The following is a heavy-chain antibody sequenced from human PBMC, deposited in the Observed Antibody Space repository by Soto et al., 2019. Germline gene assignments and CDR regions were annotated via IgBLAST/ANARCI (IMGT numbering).Heavy chain of an antibody. CDR2: TIPLFSTS. CDR3: ARAAGRPYYFYGMDV. V-gene: IGHV1-69*06. Sequence: QEQLVQSGPEVKKPGSSVTVSCKASAGTFNNYAICWVRQAPGQGLEWMGGTIPLFSTSSYAQRFQGRVTINADKSTSTVYMEMSNLKSEDTALYYCARAAGRPYYFYGMDVWGQGTMVTVSS. CDR1: AGTFNNYA. J-gene: IGHJ6*02. D-gene: IGHD3-10*01.